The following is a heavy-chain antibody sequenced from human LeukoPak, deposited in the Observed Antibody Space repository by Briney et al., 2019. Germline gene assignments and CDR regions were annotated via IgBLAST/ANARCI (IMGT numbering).Heavy chain of an antibody. Sequence: GSLRLSCAASGFTFSHYAMHWVRQAPGKGLEWVAVISYDGSHQYSADFVKGRLSISRDNSRHTLYLQMNSLRPEDTAVYYCARARNGTLKYWGQGTLVIVSS. CDR3: ARARNGTLKY. D-gene: IGHD1-26*01. CDR2: ISYDGSHQ. V-gene: IGHV3-30*01. CDR1: GFTFSHYA. J-gene: IGHJ4*02.